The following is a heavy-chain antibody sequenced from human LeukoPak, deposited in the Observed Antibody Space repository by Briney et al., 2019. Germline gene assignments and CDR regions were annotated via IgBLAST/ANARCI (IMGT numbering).Heavy chain of an antibody. CDR3: ARGGWSLDF. CDR1: GASVNNYY. CDR2: VHYSGGS. J-gene: IGHJ4*02. V-gene: IGHV4-59*02. Sequence: SETLSLTCTVSGASVNNYYWSWVRQTPGKGLEWIGYVHYSGGSNFNPYLKSGVTMSLAATENQLSLKVTCGTAADGAVDYCARGGWSLDFWGQGTLVTVSS.